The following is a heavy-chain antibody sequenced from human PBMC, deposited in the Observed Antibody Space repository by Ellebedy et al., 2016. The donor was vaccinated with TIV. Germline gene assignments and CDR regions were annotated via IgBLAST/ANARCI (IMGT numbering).Heavy chain of an antibody. CDR2: ISSGSTYI. V-gene: IGHV3-21*01. Sequence: GESLKISCAASGFTFSTYAMNWVRQAPGKGLEWVSSISSGSTYIFYADSVKGRFTISRDNAKNSLYLQMNSLRAEDTSVYYCAREFYDSSGPQDYWGQGTLVTVSS. J-gene: IGHJ4*02. D-gene: IGHD3-22*01. CDR3: AREFYDSSGPQDY. CDR1: GFTFSTYA.